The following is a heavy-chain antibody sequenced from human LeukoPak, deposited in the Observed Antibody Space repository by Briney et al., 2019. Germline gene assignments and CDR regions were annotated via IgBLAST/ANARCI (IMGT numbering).Heavy chain of an antibody. V-gene: IGHV1-2*06. CDR1: GYTFTGYY. J-gene: IGHJ5*02. CDR3: ARDGGYGSGSYYKKRIWFDP. D-gene: IGHD3-10*01. CDR2: INPNSGGT. Sequence: GASVKVSCKASGYTFTGYYMHWVRQAPGQGLEWMGRINPNSGGTNYAQKFQGRVTLTRDTSISTDYVELSRLRSDDAAVYYCARDGGYGSGSYYKKRIWFDPWGQGTLVTVSS.